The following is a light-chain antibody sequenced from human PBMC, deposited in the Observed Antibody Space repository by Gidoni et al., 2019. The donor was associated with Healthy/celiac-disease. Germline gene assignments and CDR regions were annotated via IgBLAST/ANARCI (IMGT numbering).Light chain of an antibody. Sequence: EILLTQSPATLSLSPGERATPSCRPSQSVSSYLAWYQQKPGQAPRRLIYDASNRATGIPARVSGSGSGTDFTLTSSSLEPEDFAVYYCQQRSNWPPAFGGGTKVEIK. J-gene: IGKJ4*01. CDR1: QSVSSY. V-gene: IGKV3-11*01. CDR2: DAS. CDR3: QQRSNWPPA.